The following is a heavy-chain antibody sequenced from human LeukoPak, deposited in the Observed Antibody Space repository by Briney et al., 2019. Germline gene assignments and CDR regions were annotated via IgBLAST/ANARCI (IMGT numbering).Heavy chain of an antibody. V-gene: IGHV1-2*02. Sequence: VKVSCKASGYIFTDYYIHWVRQAPGQGLEWMGWINPNTGVTKYAQKFKGRVTMTRDTSISTAYMELSRLRSDDTAIYFCARDRSIGGWFDSWGQGTLVTVSS. J-gene: IGHJ5*01. CDR1: GYIFTDYY. CDR2: INPNTGVT. D-gene: IGHD3-22*01. CDR3: ARDRSIGGWFDS.